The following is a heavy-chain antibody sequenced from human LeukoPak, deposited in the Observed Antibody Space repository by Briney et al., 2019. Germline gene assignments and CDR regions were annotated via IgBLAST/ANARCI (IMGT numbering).Heavy chain of an antibody. V-gene: IGHV3-23*01. D-gene: IGHD4-17*01. CDR3: AKATTVTTLDWFDP. CDR1: GFTFSSYA. Sequence: GGSLRLSCAASGFTFSSYAMSWVRQTPGKGLEWVSAISGSGGSTYYADSVKGRFTISRDNSKNTLFLQMNSLRAEDTAVYYCAKATTVTTLDWFDPWGQGTLVTVSS. CDR2: ISGSGGST. J-gene: IGHJ5*02.